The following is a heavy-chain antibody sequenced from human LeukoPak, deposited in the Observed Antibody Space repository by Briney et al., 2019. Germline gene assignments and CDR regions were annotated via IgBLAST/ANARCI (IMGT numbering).Heavy chain of an antibody. CDR3: ASDHKSITMRKGQYFDY. CDR1: GGSINSGTYY. V-gene: IGHV4-39*01. J-gene: IGHJ4*02. CDR2: MYHDGRT. D-gene: IGHD1-14*01. Sequence: SETLSLTCTVSGGSINSGTYYWGWIRQPPGKGLEWIASMYHDGRTSYNPSLESRVTISIDTSTNQFSLKLSSVTAADTAVYYCASDHKSITMRKGQYFDYWGQGTLVTVSS.